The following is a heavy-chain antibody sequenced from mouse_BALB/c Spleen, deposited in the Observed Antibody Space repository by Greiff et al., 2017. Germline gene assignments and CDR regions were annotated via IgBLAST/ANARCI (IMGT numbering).Heavy chain of an antibody. D-gene: IGHD2-1*01. Sequence: VKLQQSGAELVRPGVSVKISCKGSGYTFTDYAMHWVKQSHAKSLEWIGVISTYYGDASYNQKFKGKATMTVDKSSSTAYMELARLTSEDSAIYYCARGYGNYVRGYAMDYWGQGTSVTVSS. CDR2: ISTYYGDA. CDR1: GYTFTDYA. CDR3: ARGYGNYVRGYAMDY. V-gene: IGHV1S137*01. J-gene: IGHJ4*01.